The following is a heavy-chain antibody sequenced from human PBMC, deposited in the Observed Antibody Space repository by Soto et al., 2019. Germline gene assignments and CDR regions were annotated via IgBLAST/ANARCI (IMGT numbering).Heavy chain of an antibody. D-gene: IGHD2-15*01. Sequence: GGSLRLSCAASGFTFSSYAMSWVRQAPGKGLEWVSAISGSGGSTYYADSVKGRFTISRDNSKNTLYLQMNSLRAEDTAVYYCAKDLGYCSGGSCYSRQGYFDYWGQGTLVTV. V-gene: IGHV3-23*01. J-gene: IGHJ4*02. CDR2: ISGSGGST. CDR1: GFTFSSYA. CDR3: AKDLGYCSGGSCYSRQGYFDY.